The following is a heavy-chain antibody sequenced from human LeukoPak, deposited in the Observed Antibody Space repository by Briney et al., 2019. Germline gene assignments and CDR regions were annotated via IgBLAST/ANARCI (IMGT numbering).Heavy chain of an antibody. Sequence: SETLSLTCTVSGGSISSSSYYWGWIRQPPGKGLEWIGNIYYTGSTYYNPSLKSRVTISVDTSKSQFSLKLSSVTAADTAVYYCARDHDNYFDYWGQGTLVTVSS. CDR1: GGSISSSSYY. CDR3: ARDHDNYFDY. CDR2: IYYTGST. V-gene: IGHV4-39*07. J-gene: IGHJ4*02.